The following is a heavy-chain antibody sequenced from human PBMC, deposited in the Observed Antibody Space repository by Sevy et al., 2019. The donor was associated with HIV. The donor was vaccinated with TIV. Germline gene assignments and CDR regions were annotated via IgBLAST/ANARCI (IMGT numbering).Heavy chain of an antibody. CDR2: IWYDGSNK. J-gene: IGHJ4*02. CDR3: ARGLPVVGAMAYFDY. CDR1: GFTFSSYG. Sequence: GGSLRLSCAASGFTFSSYGMHWVRQAPGKGLEWVAVIWYDGSNKYYADSVKGRFTISRDNSKNTLYLQMNSLRAEDTAVYYWARGLPVVGAMAYFDYWGQGTLVTVSS. D-gene: IGHD1-26*01. V-gene: IGHV3-33*01.